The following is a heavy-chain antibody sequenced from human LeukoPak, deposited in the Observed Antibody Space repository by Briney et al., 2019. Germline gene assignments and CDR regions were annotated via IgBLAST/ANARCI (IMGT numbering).Heavy chain of an antibody. CDR2: IYSSGCT. Sequence: PSETLSLTCTVSGGSISSSSYYWGWIRQPPGKGLEWIGRIYSSGCTNYNPSLKSRVTMSVDTSKNQFSLKLSSVTAADTAVYYCARVHSLYYYGLDVWGQGTTVTVSS. V-gene: IGHV4-61*05. CDR1: GGSISSSSYY. D-gene: IGHD5-18*01. J-gene: IGHJ6*02. CDR3: ARVHSLYYYGLDV.